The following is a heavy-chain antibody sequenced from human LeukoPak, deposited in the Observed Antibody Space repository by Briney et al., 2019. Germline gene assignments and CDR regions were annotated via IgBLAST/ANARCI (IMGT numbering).Heavy chain of an antibody. CDR3: TTEYYYFDY. V-gene: IGHV3-15*01. D-gene: IGHD2-15*01. CDR1: GFTFSNAW. J-gene: IGHJ4*02. CDR2: IKSKTDGETT. Sequence: GGSLRLSCAASGFTFSNAWMSWVRQAPGKGLEWVGRIKSKTDGETTDYAAPVKGRFSISRDDSQNTLYLQMNSLKTEDTGEYYCTTEYYYFDYWGQGTRVTVSS.